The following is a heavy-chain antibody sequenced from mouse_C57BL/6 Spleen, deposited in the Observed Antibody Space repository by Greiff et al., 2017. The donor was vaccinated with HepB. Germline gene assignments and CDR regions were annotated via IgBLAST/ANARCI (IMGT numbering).Heavy chain of an antibody. CDR2: ISYDGSN. J-gene: IGHJ1*03. CDR1: GYSITSGYY. V-gene: IGHV3-6*01. Sequence: EVKLQESGPGLVKPSQSLSLTCSVPGYSITSGYYWNWIRQFPGNKLEWMGYISYDGSNNYNPSLKNRISITRDTSKNQFFLKLNSVTTEDTATYYCARGYYGSSYGYFDVWGTGTTVTVSS. CDR3: ARGYYGSSYGYFDV. D-gene: IGHD1-1*01.